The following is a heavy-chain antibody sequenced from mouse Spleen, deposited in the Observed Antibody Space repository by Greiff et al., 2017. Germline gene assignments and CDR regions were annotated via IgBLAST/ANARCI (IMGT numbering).Heavy chain of an antibody. V-gene: IGHV1-69*01. CDR1: GYTFTSYW. Sequence: VKLQQPGAELVMPGASVKLSCKASGYTFTSYWMHWVKQRPGQGLEWIGEIDPSDSYTNYNQKFKGKATLTVDESSSTAYMQLSSLTSEDSAVYYCARRDYGFAYWGQGTLVTVSA. J-gene: IGHJ3*01. D-gene: IGHD2-4*01. CDR2: IDPSDSYT. CDR3: ARRDYGFAY.